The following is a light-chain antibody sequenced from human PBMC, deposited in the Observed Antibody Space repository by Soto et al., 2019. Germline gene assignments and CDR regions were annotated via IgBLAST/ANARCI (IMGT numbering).Light chain of an antibody. Sequence: EIVMTQSPDTLSLSPGERATLSCRASQNINSNLAWYQQKPGKAPRLFMFRASSRANGIPARFSGSGSETEFNLTISSLQSEDFAVYYCQQYNNWPPGTFGPGTKVEIK. CDR1: QNINSN. V-gene: IGKV3-15*01. CDR2: RAS. CDR3: QQYNNWPPGT. J-gene: IGKJ3*01.